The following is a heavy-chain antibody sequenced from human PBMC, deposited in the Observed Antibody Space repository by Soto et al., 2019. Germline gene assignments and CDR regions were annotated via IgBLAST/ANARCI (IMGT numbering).Heavy chain of an antibody. D-gene: IGHD2-2*01. Sequence: GASVKVSCKASGGTFSSYAISWVRQAPGQGLEWMGGIIPIFGTANYAQKFQGRVTITADESTSTAYMELSSLRSEDTAVYYCARPDRFVPAAIWYFQHWGQGTLVTVSS. CDR3: ARPDRFVPAAIWYFQH. V-gene: IGHV1-69*13. CDR1: GGTFSSYA. CDR2: IIPIFGTA. J-gene: IGHJ1*01.